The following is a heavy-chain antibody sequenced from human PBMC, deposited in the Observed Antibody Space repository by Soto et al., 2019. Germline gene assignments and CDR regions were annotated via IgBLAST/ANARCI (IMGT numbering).Heavy chain of an antibody. CDR1: GVSISSGGYY. J-gene: IGHJ4*02. Sequence: SETLSLTCTVSGVSISSGGYYWNWIRQHPVKGLEWIGYIYYSGNTYYNPSLKSRVTISVDTSKNQFSLRLSSVTAADTAVYYCARDPHYTDSRGQWAAWFWGQGTLVTVSS. CDR2: IYYSGNT. D-gene: IGHD3-22*01. CDR3: ARDPHYTDSRGQWAAWF. V-gene: IGHV4-31*03.